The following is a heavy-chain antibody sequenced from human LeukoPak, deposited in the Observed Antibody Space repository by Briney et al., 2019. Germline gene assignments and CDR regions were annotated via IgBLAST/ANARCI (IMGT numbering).Heavy chain of an antibody. J-gene: IGHJ4*02. CDR3: ARTNSLDY. CDR1: GFTFSDYY. Sequence: GGSLRLSCAASGFTFSDYYMSWIRQAPGKGLEWVSWISGSSSKTSYADSVKGRFTISRDYAKNSVYLQMNSLRAEDTAVYYCARTNSLDYWGQGTLVTVSS. V-gene: IGHV3-11*03. CDR2: ISGSSSKT.